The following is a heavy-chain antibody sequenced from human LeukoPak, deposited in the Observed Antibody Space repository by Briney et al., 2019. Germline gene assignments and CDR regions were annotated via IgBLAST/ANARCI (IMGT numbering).Heavy chain of an antibody. Sequence: GGSLRLSCAASGFIFSDYGMHWVRQAPGKGLEWVAVISNDGSNKYYGDSVKGRFIIARDNSKNTLYLEMNSLRVEDTAVYYCVKDRGAVAGTLISYYFDYWGQGTLVTVSS. D-gene: IGHD6-19*01. CDR3: VKDRGAVAGTLISYYFDY. J-gene: IGHJ4*02. CDR1: GFIFSDYG. V-gene: IGHV3-30*18. CDR2: ISNDGSNK.